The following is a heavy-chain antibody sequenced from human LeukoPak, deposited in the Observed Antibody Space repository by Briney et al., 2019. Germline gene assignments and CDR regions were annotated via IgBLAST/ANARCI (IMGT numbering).Heavy chain of an antibody. Sequence: GGPLRLSCAASGFTVSSNDMSWVRQAPGKGLECISVIYSGGSTDYADSVKGRFTISRDNAKNSLYLQMNSLRAEDTAVYYCARVGHSSSSDSDYWGQGTLVTVSP. J-gene: IGHJ4*02. D-gene: IGHD6-6*01. CDR3: ARVGHSSSSDSDY. CDR1: GFTVSSND. CDR2: IYSGGST. V-gene: IGHV3-53*01.